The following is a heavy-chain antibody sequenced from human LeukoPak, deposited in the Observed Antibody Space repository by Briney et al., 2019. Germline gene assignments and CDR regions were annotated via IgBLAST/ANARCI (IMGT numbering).Heavy chain of an antibody. CDR1: GFIVSSNY. Sequence: GGSLRLSCAASGFIVSSNYMNWVRQAPGKGLEWVSVLYSDGTTYYTDSVKGRFNISRDNSKNTLYLQMNSLRAGDTAVYYCARGGGYYGIDYWGQGTLVTVSS. CDR2: LYSDGTT. D-gene: IGHD3-22*01. J-gene: IGHJ4*02. CDR3: ARGGGYYGIDY. V-gene: IGHV3-53*01.